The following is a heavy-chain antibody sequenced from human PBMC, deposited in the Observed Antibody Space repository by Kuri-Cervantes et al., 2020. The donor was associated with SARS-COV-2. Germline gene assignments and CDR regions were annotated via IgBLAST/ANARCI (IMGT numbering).Heavy chain of an antibody. D-gene: IGHD1-26*01. CDR3: AREGGWGLVWRANVLSTTSHSYGMEV. Sequence: ASVKVSCKASGYRFTSKYMHWVRQAPGQGLEWMGLINPSGGSTNYAQNFQGRLSVTCDTSTNTVYMVLSGLTSEDTAIYLCAREGGWGLVWRANVLSTTSHSYGMEVWGQGTTVTVSS. CDR1: GYRFTSKY. J-gene: IGHJ6*02. CDR2: INPSGGST. V-gene: IGHV1-46*01.